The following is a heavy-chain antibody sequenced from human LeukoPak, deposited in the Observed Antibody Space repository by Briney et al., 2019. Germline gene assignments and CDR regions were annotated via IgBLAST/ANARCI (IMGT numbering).Heavy chain of an antibody. CDR3: AKEGAAPGPDFDY. CDR2: IYNSGIT. Sequence: SETLSLTCTVSGASISTSYLSWILQPAGRGLEWIGRIYNSGITNYNPSLKSRVTMSVDTSKSQFSLKLSSVTAADTAVYYCAKEGAAPGPDFDYWGQGILVTVSS. J-gene: IGHJ4*02. D-gene: IGHD6-13*01. V-gene: IGHV4-4*07. CDR1: GASISTSY.